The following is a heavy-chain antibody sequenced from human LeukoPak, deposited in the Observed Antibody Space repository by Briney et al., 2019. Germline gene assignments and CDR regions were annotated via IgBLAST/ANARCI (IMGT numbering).Heavy chain of an antibody. D-gene: IGHD3-10*01. CDR3: ARVPYGSGENWFDP. CDR1: GGSISSYY. Sequence: SETLSLTCTVSGGSISSYYWSWIRQPPGKGLEWIGYIYYSGSATYNPSLKSRVTISVDTSKNQFSLELNSVTAADTAVYYCARVPYGSGENWFDPWGQGALVTVSS. J-gene: IGHJ5*02. CDR2: IYYSGSA. V-gene: IGHV4-59*01.